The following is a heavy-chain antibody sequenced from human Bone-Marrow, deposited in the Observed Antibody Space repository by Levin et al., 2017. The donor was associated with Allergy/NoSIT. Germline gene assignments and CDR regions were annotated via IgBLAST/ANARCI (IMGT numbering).Heavy chain of an antibody. Sequence: GESLKISCKASGYTFTSYGISWVRQAPGQGLEWMGWISAYNGNTNYAQKLQGRVTMTTDTSTSTAYMELRSLRSDDTAVYYCARDQFFVIALRVDYYYYGMDVWGQGTTVTVSS. D-gene: IGHD3-16*02. CDR3: ARDQFFVIALRVDYYYYGMDV. J-gene: IGHJ6*02. CDR1: GYTFTSYG. V-gene: IGHV1-18*01. CDR2: ISAYNGNT.